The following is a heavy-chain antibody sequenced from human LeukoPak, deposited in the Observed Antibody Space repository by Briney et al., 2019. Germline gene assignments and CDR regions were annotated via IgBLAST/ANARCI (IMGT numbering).Heavy chain of an antibody. V-gene: IGHV5-51*01. J-gene: IGHJ5*02. CDR1: GYSFTSYW. Sequence: GESLKISCKGSGYSFTSYWIGWVRQMPGKGLEWMGIIYPGDSDTRYSPSFQGQVTISADKSISTAYLQGSSLKASDTVMYYCARLAVAGTGWFDPWGQGTLVTVSS. D-gene: IGHD6-19*01. CDR2: IYPGDSDT. CDR3: ARLAVAGTGWFDP.